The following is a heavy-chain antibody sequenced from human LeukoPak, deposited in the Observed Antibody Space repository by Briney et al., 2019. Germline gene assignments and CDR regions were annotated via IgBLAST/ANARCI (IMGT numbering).Heavy chain of an antibody. Sequence: GGSLRLACTASGFTVGDAWMNWVRQDPGKGREWVGHIRSKADRGTADYAAPVTGRFTISRDDSRNTLFLQMNSLRTEDTAVYYCAPPRNSFDPWGQGTLVTVSS. V-gene: IGHV3-15*05. CDR3: APPRNSFDP. J-gene: IGHJ5*02. CDR2: IRSKADRGTA. D-gene: IGHD4-23*01. CDR1: GFTVGDAW.